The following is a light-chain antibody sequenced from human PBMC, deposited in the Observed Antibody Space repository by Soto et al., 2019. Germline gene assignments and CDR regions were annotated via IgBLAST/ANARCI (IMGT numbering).Light chain of an antibody. J-gene: IGKJ4*01. V-gene: IGKV3-15*01. CDR2: DAS. CDR3: QHYNRWPLT. Sequence: MTQNPNTLSVSPGERATLSCRASQSVGNNLAWYHQKPGQTPRLLIYDASTRAAGIPASFSGSGSGTEFTLTISSLQSEDFGVYYCQHYNRWPLTFGGGTKVDIK. CDR1: QSVGNN.